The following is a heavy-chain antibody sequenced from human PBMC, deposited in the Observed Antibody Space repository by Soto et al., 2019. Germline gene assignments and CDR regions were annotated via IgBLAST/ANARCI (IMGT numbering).Heavy chain of an antibody. D-gene: IGHD3-3*01. CDR2: IIPILGIA. J-gene: IGHJ6*03. CDR1: GGTFSSYT. Sequence: SVTVSCKASGGTFSSYTISWVRQAPGLGLEWMGRIIPILGIANYAQKFQGRVTITADKSTSTAYMELSSLRSEDTAVYYCASLSTIFGVVYPFGYYYYMDVWGKGTTVTVSS. V-gene: IGHV1-69*02. CDR3: ASLSTIFGVVYPFGYYYYMDV.